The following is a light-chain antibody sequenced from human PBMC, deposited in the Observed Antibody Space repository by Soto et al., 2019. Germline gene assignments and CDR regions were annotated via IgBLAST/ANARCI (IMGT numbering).Light chain of an antibody. J-gene: IGKJ3*01. V-gene: IGKV1-5*03. CDR2: KAS. CDR1: QSIGNW. Sequence: IQMTQSPSTLYASVGDRVTITSRASQSIGNWLAWFQQKPGRAPKVLIYKASSLISGVPSRFNGSGSGTELTLTISSLQFDDSATYYCQQDDSWFTFGPGTKVHIK. CDR3: QQDDSWFT.